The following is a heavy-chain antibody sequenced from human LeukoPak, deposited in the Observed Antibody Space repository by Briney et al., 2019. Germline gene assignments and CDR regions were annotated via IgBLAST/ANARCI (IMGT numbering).Heavy chain of an antibody. J-gene: IGHJ4*02. V-gene: IGHV3-23*01. CDR2: PTGSGGRT. CDR1: GLTFTSYA. D-gene: IGHD1-26*01. CDR3: AKDLRSGNYYHPFVY. Sequence: QPGGSLRLSCAASGLTFTSYAMSWVRQAPGKGLEWVSVPTGSGGRTFYADSVRGRFTISRDNSKNTLYLQMNSLRAEDTAVYYCAKDLRSGNYYHPFVYWGEGALVTVSS.